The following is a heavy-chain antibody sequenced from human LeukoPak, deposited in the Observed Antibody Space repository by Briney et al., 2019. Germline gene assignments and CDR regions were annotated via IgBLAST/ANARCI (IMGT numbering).Heavy chain of an antibody. CDR2: IKSETDGGTT. V-gene: IGHV3-15*01. CDR3: TTVYDSSGYRFDP. D-gene: IGHD3-22*01. CDR1: GFTFSNAW. J-gene: IGHJ5*02. Sequence: GGSPRLSCAASGFTFSNAWMSWVRQAPGKGLNWVARIKSETDGGTTDYAAPVKGRFTISRDDSKNTLYLQMNSLKTEDTAVYFCTTVYDSSGYRFDPWGQGTLVTVPS.